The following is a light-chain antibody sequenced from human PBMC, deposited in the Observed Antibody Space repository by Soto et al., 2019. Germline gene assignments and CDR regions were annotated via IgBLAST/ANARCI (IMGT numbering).Light chain of an antibody. CDR1: SSNIGTYNL. J-gene: IGLJ3*02. CDR2: EGT. V-gene: IGLV2-23*01. CDR3: CSFAGSSTGV. Sequence: QSALTQPASVSGSPGQSITISCIGTSSNIGTYNLVSWYQRHPGKAPKLMIYEGTKRPSGISYRFSGSKSGNTASLTISGLQAEDEADYYCCSFAGSSTGVFGGGTKLTVL.